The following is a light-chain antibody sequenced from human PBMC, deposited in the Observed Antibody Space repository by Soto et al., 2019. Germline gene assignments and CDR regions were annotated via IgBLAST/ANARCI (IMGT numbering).Light chain of an antibody. CDR3: SSYTSSSTLHV. Sequence: QSALTQPASVSGSPGQSITISCTGTSSDVGGYNYVSWYQQHPGKAPKLMIYEVSNRPSGVSNRFSGSKSGNTASLTISGLQDEDEAAYYCSSYTSSSTLHVFGTGTKVTVL. V-gene: IGLV2-14*01. CDR2: EVS. J-gene: IGLJ1*01. CDR1: SSDVGGYNY.